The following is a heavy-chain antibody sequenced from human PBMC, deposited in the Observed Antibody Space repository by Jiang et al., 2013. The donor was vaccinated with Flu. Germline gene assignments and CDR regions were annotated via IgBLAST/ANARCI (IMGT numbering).Heavy chain of an antibody. V-gene: IGHV4-30-4*01. Sequence: LEWIGYIYYSGSTYYNPSLKSRVTISVDTSKNQFSLKLSSVTAADTAVYYCARELNDIPGGTFDYWGQGTLVTVSS. J-gene: IGHJ4*02. CDR3: ARELNDIPGGTFDY. D-gene: IGHD3-9*01. CDR2: IYYSGST.